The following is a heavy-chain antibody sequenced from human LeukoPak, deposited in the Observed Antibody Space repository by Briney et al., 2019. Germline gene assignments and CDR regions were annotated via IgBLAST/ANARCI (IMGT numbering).Heavy chain of an antibody. CDR3: ARELQHGRRSDY. V-gene: IGHV3-11*01. J-gene: IGHJ4*02. D-gene: IGHD6-13*01. CDR1: GFTFSGFY. CDR2: ISSSGRSI. Sequence: PGGSLRLSCAASGFTFSGFYMSWIRQAPGKGLECVAYISSSGRSIYYADSVKGGFTISRDNAKTSLYLQMNSLRADDTALYYCARELQHGRRSDYWGEGTLVTLLS.